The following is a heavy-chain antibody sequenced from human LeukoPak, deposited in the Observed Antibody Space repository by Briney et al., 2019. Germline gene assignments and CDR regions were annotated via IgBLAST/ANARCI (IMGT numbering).Heavy chain of an antibody. CDR1: GYTFTSYG. V-gene: IGHV1-69*13. CDR3: ARGVGYHDSSGYYPLDY. J-gene: IGHJ4*02. D-gene: IGHD3-22*01. CDR2: IIPIFGTA. Sequence: SVKVSCKASGYTFTSYGISWVRHAPGQGLEWMGGIIPIFGTANYAQKFQGRVTITADESTSTAYMELSSLRSEDTAVYYCARGVGYHDSSGYYPLDYWGQGTLVTVSS.